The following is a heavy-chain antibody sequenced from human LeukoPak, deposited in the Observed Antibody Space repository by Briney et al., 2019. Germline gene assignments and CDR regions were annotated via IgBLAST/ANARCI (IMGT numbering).Heavy chain of an antibody. CDR2: IYYRGST. J-gene: IGHJ4*02. CDR3: ARRRYPGYSSGLFDY. Sequence: PSETLSLTCTVPGGSISTGTYYWGWIRQPPGKGLECIGSIYYRGSTYYNPSLKSRVTISVDTSNNQFSLNLSSVTAADTAVYYCARRRYPGYSSGLFDYWGQGTLVTVSS. V-gene: IGHV4-39*01. D-gene: IGHD6-19*01. CDR1: GGSISTGTYY.